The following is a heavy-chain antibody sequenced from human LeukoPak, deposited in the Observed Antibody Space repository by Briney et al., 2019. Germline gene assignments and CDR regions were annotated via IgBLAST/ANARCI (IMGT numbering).Heavy chain of an antibody. Sequence: GGSLRLSCAASGFTFSSYAMSWVRQAPGKGLEWVSTISGSGGSTYYADSVKGRFTISRDNSKNTLYLQMNSLRAEDTAIYYCAKAHSSGWYYFDYWGQGTLVTVSS. J-gene: IGHJ4*02. V-gene: IGHV3-23*01. CDR1: GFTFSSYA. CDR3: AKAHSSGWYYFDY. CDR2: ISGSGGST. D-gene: IGHD6-19*01.